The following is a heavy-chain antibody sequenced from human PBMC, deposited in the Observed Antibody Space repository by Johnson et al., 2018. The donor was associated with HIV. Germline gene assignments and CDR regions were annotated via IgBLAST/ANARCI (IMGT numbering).Heavy chain of an antibody. CDR3: ARDYETI. J-gene: IGHJ3*02. Sequence: VQLVESGGGLVQPGGSLRLSCAATGFTVSSNYMSWVRQAPGKGLEWVAVISYDGSNKYYADSVKGRFTISRDNSKNTLYVQMNSLRVEDTAVYYCARDYETIWGQGTMVTVSS. CDR2: ISYDGSNK. CDR1: GFTVSSNY. D-gene: IGHD3-16*01. V-gene: IGHV3-30-3*01.